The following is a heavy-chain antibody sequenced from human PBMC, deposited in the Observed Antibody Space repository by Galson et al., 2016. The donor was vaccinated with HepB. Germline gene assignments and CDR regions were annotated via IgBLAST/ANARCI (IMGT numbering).Heavy chain of an antibody. D-gene: IGHD1-1*01. V-gene: IGHV3-7*01. CDR2: IKQDGSEK. CDR3: ARAIHNWGVDY. CDR1: GFTFSSYW. Sequence: SLRLSCAASGFTFSSYWVSWVRQAPGKGLEWVATIKQDGSEKYYVDSVKGRFTISRDNAKNSLYLQMNSLRAEDTAVYYCARAIHNWGVDYWGQGALVTVSS. J-gene: IGHJ4*02.